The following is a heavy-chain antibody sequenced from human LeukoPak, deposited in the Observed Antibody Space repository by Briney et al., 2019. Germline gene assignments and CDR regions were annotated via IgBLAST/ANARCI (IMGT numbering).Heavy chain of an antibody. CDR2: IYTSGST. D-gene: IGHD6-13*01. J-gene: IGHJ5*02. CDR1: GGSISSYY. V-gene: IGHV4-4*07. Sequence: SETLSLTCTVSGGSISSYYWSWIRQPAGKGLEWIGRIYTSGSTNYNPSLKSRVTMSVDTSKNQFSLKLSSVTAADTAVYYCAGASPYSSSWPNWLDPWGQGTLVTVSS. CDR3: AGASPYSSSWPNWLDP.